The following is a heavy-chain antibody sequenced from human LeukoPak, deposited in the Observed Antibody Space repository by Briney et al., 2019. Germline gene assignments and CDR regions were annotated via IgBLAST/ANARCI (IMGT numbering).Heavy chain of an antibody. CDR2: IYYSGRT. CDR1: GGSISSYY. V-gene: IGHV4-59*12. D-gene: IGHD2/OR15-2a*01. Sequence: SETLSLTCTVSGGSISSYYWNWIRQPPGKGLEWIGYIYYSGRTNYNPSLKSRVTISVDTSKNQSSLRLNSVTAADTAVYYCARDSAPNLLAYFDYWGQGILVTVSS. CDR3: ARDSAPNLLAYFDY. J-gene: IGHJ4*02.